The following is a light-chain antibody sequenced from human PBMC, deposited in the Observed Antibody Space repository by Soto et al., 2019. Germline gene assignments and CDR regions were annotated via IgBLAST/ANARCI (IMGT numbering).Light chain of an antibody. CDR2: GNN. Sequence: QSVLTQPPSVSGAPGQRVTISCTGSSSNIGAPYDVHWYQQLPGTAPKLLIYGNNNRPSGVPDRFSGSKSGTSASLAITGLQAEDEADYYCQSYDSSLSGFYVFGTGTKLTVL. V-gene: IGLV1-40*01. CDR3: QSYDSSLSGFYV. CDR1: SSNIGAPYD. J-gene: IGLJ1*01.